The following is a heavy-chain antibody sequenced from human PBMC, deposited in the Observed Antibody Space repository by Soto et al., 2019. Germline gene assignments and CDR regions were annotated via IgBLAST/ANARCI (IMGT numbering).Heavy chain of an antibody. CDR3: ARDLSVGQRLRPTTRGALGVY. CDR1: GYTFTSYY. J-gene: IGHJ4*02. V-gene: IGHV1-46*01. CDR2: INPSGGST. D-gene: IGHD3-16*01. Sequence: QVQLVQSGAEVKKPGASVKVSCKASGYTFTSYYMHWVRQAPGQGLEWMGIINPSGGSTSYAQKFQGRVTMTRDTSTSTVYMELSSLRSEDTAVYYCARDLSVGQRLRPTTRGALGVYWGQGTLVTVSS.